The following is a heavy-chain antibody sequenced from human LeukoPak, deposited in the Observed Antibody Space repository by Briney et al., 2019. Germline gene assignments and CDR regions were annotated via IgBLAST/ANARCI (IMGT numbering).Heavy chain of an antibody. Sequence: PGGSLRLSCAASGFTVSNYWMSWVRQAPGEGLEWVACIHQNGGAEYYVDSVKGRFAISRDNTKNSLYLQMNSLTAEDTAVYYCARDLSSRDAYWGQGTLVTVSS. V-gene: IGHV3-7*03. D-gene: IGHD6-13*01. CDR3: ARDLSSRDAY. J-gene: IGHJ4*02. CDR2: IHQNGGAE. CDR1: GFTVSNYW.